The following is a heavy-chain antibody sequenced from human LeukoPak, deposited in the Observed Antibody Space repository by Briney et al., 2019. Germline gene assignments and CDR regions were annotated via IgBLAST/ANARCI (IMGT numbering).Heavy chain of an antibody. CDR1: GFTFSSYA. Sequence: GGSLRLSCAASGFTFSSYAMSWVRQAPGKGLEWVSAISGSGGSTYYADSVMGRFTISRDNSKNTLYLQMNSPRAEDTAAYYCAKDLGRITMIVVVITLDYWGQGTLVTVSS. CDR3: AKDLGRITMIVVVITLDY. CDR2: ISGSGGST. V-gene: IGHV3-23*01. D-gene: IGHD3-22*01. J-gene: IGHJ4*02.